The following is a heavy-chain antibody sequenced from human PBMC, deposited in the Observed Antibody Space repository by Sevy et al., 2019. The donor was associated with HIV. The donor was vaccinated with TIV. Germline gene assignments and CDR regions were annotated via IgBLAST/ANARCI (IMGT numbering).Heavy chain of an antibody. D-gene: IGHD2-2*01. CDR3: VRILSTSYYNYHALDV. V-gene: IGHV1-8*01. CDR1: GYTLTSYD. Sequence: ASVKVSCRASGYTLTSYDIHWVRQTTGQGLEWMGWMSPNSGNTGYAQKFQGRVTMTRDTSKGTAYMELSSLRSDDTAVYYCVRILSTSYYNYHALDVWGQGPTVTVSS. J-gene: IGHJ6*02. CDR2: MSPNSGNT.